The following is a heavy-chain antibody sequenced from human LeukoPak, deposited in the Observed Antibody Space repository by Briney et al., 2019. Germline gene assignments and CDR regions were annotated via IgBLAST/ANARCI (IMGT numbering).Heavy chain of an antibody. J-gene: IGHJ4*02. D-gene: IGHD6-13*01. CDR1: GFTFSDYC. CDR2: ISSSGSTI. CDR3: ARPGALEAYSSSWYGVKVYFDY. Sequence: PGGSLRLSCAASGFTFSDYCMGWIRQAPGKGLEWVSYISSSGSTIYYADSVKGRFTISRDNAKNSLYLQMNSLRAEDTAVYYCARPGALEAYSSSWYGVKVYFDYWGQGTLVTVSS. V-gene: IGHV3-11*04.